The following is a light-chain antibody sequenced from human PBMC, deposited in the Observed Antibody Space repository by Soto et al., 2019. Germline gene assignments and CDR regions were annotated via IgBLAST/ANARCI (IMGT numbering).Light chain of an antibody. J-gene: IGKJ1*01. CDR3: QHYNSYSVA. Sequence: DIQMTQSPSPLSAPVGDRVTITCQASQSISSELAWYQQKPGKAPRLLIYDASSWESGVPSRFSGSGSGTEFTLTISSLQPDDFATYYCQHYNSYSVAFGQGTKVDIK. V-gene: IGKV1-5*01. CDR2: DAS. CDR1: QSISSE.